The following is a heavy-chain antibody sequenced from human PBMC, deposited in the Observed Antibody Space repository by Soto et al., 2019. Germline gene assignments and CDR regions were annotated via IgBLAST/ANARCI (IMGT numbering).Heavy chain of an antibody. D-gene: IGHD3-3*01. Sequence: GGSLRLSCAASGFTFSSYAMHWVRQAPGKGLEWVAVISYDGSNKYYADSVKGRFTISRDNSKNTLYLQMNSLRAEDTAVYYCARVYPELQYYDFWSGCFDYWGQGTLVTVSS. CDR3: ARVYPELQYYDFWSGCFDY. CDR2: ISYDGSNK. J-gene: IGHJ4*02. V-gene: IGHV3-30-3*01. CDR1: GFTFSSYA.